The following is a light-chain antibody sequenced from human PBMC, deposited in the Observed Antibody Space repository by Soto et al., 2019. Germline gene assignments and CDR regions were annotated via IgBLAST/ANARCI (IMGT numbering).Light chain of an antibody. Sequence: DIQMTQSPSTLSASVGDRVTITCRASQSISSWLAWYQQKPGKAPKLPIYKASNLESGVPSRFSGSGSGTEFTLTISSLQPDDFATYYCHQYNSYPLPFGPGTKVDIK. CDR2: KAS. V-gene: IGKV1-5*03. CDR3: HQYNSYPLP. CDR1: QSISSW. J-gene: IGKJ3*01.